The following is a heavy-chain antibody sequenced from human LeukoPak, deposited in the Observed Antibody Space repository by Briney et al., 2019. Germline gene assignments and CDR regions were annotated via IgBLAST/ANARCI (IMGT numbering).Heavy chain of an antibody. CDR2: ISSSGRSI. CDR1: GFTFSDFY. D-gene: IGHD3-22*01. CDR3: AKYMYDSFDY. Sequence: GGSLRLFCAASGFTFSDFYMTWIRQAPGKGLEWVSSISSSGRSIYYADSVKGRFTISRDNAKNSLYLQMNSLRAEDTAVYYCAKYMYDSFDYWGQGTLVTVSS. J-gene: IGHJ4*02. V-gene: IGHV3-11*04.